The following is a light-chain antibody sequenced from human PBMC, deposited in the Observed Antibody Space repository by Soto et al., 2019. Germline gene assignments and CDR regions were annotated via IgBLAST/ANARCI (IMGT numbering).Light chain of an antibody. V-gene: IGKV1-33*01. CDR2: AAS. J-gene: IGKJ3*01. Sequence: DIQMTQSPSSLSASVGDRVTITCQASQDIRKYLNWYQQKPGRAPKLLIYAASNLETGVPSRFSGSGYGTDFTFTISSLQPEDIATYYCQHYDNLPPFTFGPVTKVAIK. CDR1: QDIRKY. CDR3: QHYDNLPPFT.